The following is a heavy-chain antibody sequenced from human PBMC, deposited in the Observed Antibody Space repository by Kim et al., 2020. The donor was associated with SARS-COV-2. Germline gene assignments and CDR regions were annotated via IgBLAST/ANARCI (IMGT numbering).Heavy chain of an antibody. V-gene: IGHV4-4*02. CDR3: ARVVVLGYSSGWYLRSAGVFDP. D-gene: IGHD6-19*01. CDR2: IYHSGST. Sequence: SETLSLTCAVSGGSISSSNWWSWVRQPPGKGLEWIGEIYHSGSTNYNPSLKSRVTISVDKSKNQFSLKLSSVTAADTAVYYCARVVVLGYSSGWYLRSAGVFDPWGQGTLVTVSS. CDR1: GGSISSSNW. J-gene: IGHJ5*02.